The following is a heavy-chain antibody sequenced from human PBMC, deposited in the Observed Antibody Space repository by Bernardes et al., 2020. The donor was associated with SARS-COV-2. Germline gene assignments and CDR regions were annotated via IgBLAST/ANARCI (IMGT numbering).Heavy chain of an antibody. V-gene: IGHV4-30-4*07. J-gene: IGHJ4*02. CDR3: ARMNPHYFDY. CDR2: SVST. Sequence: SVSTHSNPSLTSRVNMSLDTSKKQISLNLSSVTAADTATYYCARMNPHYFDYWGQGTLVTVSS.